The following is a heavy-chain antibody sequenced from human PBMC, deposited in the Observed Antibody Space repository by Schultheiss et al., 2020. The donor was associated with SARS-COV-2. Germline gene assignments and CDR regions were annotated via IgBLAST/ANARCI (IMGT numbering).Heavy chain of an antibody. D-gene: IGHD1-1*01. V-gene: IGHV1-18*01. J-gene: IGHJ3*02. CDR2: ISAYNGNT. Sequence: ASVKVSCKASGGTFSSYAISWVRQAPGQGLEWMGWISAYNGNTNYAQKLQGRVTMTTDTSTSTAYMELRSLRSDDTAVYYCARTMVQLERRGGAFDIWGQGTMVTVSS. CDR3: ARTMVQLERRGGAFDI. CDR1: GGTFSSYA.